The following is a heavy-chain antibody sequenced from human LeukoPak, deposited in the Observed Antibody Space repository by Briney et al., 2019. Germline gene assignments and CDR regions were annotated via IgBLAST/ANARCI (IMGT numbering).Heavy chain of an antibody. J-gene: IGHJ4*02. D-gene: IGHD3-22*01. Sequence: GGSLRLSCAASGFTVSSNYMSWVRQAPGKGLEWVSVIGGSGGNTNYADSVRGRFTVSRDNTKNTVYLQMNSLRAEDTAVYYCAKNYYDNSAQGWASFDYWGQGTLVTVSS. CDR1: GFTVSSNY. V-gene: IGHV3-23*01. CDR3: AKNYYDNSAQGWASFDY. CDR2: IGGSGGNT.